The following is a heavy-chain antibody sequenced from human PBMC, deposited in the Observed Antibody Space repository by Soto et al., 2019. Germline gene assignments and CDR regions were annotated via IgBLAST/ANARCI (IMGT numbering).Heavy chain of an antibody. Sequence: QVQLVQSGAEVKKPGASVKVSCKASGYTFTSYYMHWVRKAPGQGLEGMGIINPSGGSTSYAQKFQGRDTMTRDTSTITVYMELSSLRSEDTAVYYCARTPGRDGDYVDYWGQGTLVTVSS. J-gene: IGHJ4*02. CDR1: GYTFTSYY. V-gene: IGHV1-46*01. CDR3: ARTPGRDGDYVDY. D-gene: IGHD4-17*01. CDR2: INPSGGST.